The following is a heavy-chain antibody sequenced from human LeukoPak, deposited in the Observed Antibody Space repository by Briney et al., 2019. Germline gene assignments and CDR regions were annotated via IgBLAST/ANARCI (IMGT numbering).Heavy chain of an antibody. Sequence: GGSLRLSCVASGFTFSSYSMNWVRQAPGKGLEWVSSISSSSYIYYADSVKGRFTISRDNAKNSLYLQMNSLRAEDTAVYYCARDWDYNWTPFDYWGQGTLVTVSS. CDR2: ISSSSYI. CDR1: GFTFSSYS. D-gene: IGHD1-1*01. CDR3: ARDWDYNWTPFDY. V-gene: IGHV3-21*01. J-gene: IGHJ4*02.